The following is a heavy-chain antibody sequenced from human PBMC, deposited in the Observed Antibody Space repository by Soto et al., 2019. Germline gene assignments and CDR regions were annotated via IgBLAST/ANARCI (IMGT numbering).Heavy chain of an antibody. CDR3: AQPPGALRTLDY. D-gene: IGHD1-26*01. CDR2: ISDSGGTS. Sequence: EVQLVDSGGGLVQPGGSLRRSCAASGFIFSNYVMSWVRQAPGKGLEWVSSISDSGGTSYYADSVKGRFTISRDKSKNPLYLQMNRLRAGDTAIYYHAQPPGALRTLDYWGQGTLVTVS. J-gene: IGHJ4*02. V-gene: IGHV3-23*04. CDR1: GFIFSNYV.